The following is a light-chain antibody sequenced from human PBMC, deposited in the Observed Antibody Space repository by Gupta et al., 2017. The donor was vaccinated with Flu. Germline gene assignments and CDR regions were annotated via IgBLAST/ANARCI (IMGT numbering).Light chain of an antibody. V-gene: IGKV1D-8*02. CDR2: AAS. Sequence: AIWMTQSPSLLSASTGDRCTISSRMSQSISSYLAWYQQKPGKAPELLIYAASTLQSGVPSRFSGSGSGTDFTLTISCLQSEDFAAYYCQQYYSVPWTFGQGTKVEIK. J-gene: IGKJ1*01. CDR3: QQYYSVPWT. CDR1: QSISSY.